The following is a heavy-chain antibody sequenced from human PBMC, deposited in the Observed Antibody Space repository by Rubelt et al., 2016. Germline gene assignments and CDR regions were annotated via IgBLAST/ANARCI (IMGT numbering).Heavy chain of an antibody. D-gene: IGHD4-17*01. CDR3: ARKDYGDYIPFDP. J-gene: IGHJ5*02. CDR1: GGSFSGYY. Sequence: QVQLQQWGAGLLKPSETLSLTCAVYGGSFSGYYWSWIRQPPGQGLEWIGEINHSGSTNYNPARKSRGTISVDTSKNQFSLKLSSVTAADTAVYYCARKDYGDYIPFDPWGQGTLVTVSS. CDR2: INHSGST. V-gene: IGHV4-34*01.